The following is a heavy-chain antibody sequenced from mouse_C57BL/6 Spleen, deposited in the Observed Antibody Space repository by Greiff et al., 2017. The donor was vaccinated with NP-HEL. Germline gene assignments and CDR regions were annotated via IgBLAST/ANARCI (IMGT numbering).Heavy chain of an antibody. V-gene: IGHV1-18*01. J-gene: IGHJ1*03. CDR3: ARVITTVVATDFDV. D-gene: IGHD1-1*01. CDR1: GYTFTDYN. Sequence: EVQLQQSGPELVKPGASVKIPCKASGYTFTDYNMDWVKRSHGKSLEWIGDINPNNGGTIYNQKFKGKATLTVDKSSSTAYMELRSLTSEDTAVYYCARVITTVVATDFDVWGTGTTVTVSS. CDR2: INPNNGGT.